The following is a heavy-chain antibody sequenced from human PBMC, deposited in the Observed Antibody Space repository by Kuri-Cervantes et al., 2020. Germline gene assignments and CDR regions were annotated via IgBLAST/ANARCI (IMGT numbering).Heavy chain of an antibody. D-gene: IGHD3-10*01. Sequence: ASVKVSCKASGYTFTSYGISWVRQAPGQGLEWMGWINPNSGGTNYAQKFQGRVTMTRDTSISTAYMELSRLRSDDTAVYYCARGILFGELDGDYWGQGTLVTVSS. J-gene: IGHJ4*02. CDR2: INPNSGGT. CDR1: GYTFTSYG. CDR3: ARGILFGELDGDY. V-gene: IGHV1-2*02.